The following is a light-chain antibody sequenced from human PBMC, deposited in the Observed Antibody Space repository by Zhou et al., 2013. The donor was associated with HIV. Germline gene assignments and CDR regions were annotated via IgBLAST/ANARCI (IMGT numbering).Light chain of an antibody. CDR2: ASS. J-gene: IGKJ1*01. CDR1: QGISSW. V-gene: IGKV1D-16*01. Sequence: DIQMTQSPSSVSASVGDRVTITCRASQGISSWLAWYQQKAGKAPKFLIYASSTLQSGVPSRFSGSGSGTDFTLTIDCLQSEDFATYYCQQYYADPWTFGQGTKVEIK. CDR3: QQYYADPWT.